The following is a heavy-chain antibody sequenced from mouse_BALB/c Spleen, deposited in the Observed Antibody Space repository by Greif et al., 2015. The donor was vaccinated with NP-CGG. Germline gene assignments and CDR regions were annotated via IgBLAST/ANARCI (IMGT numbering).Heavy chain of an antibody. V-gene: IGHV1-7*01. D-gene: IGHD1-1*01. CDR1: GYTFTSYW. CDR3: ARKGGSSFDY. CDR2: INPSTGYT. J-gene: IGHJ2*01. Sequence: QVQLQQSGAELAKPGASVKMSCKASGYTFTSYWMHWVKQRPGQGLEWIGYINPSTGYTEYNQKFKDKATLTAGKSSSTAYMQLSSLTSEDSAVYYCARKGGSSFDYWGQGTTLTVSS.